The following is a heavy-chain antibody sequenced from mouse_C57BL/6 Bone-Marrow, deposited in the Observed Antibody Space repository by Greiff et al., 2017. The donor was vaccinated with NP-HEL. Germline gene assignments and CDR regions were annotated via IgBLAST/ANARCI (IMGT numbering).Heavy chain of an antibody. CDR2: INPNNGGT. CDR1: GYTFTDYY. J-gene: IGHJ3*01. Sequence: EVQLQQSGPELVKPGASVKISCKASGYTFTDYYMNWVKQSHGKSLEWIGDINPNNGGTSYNQKFKGKATLTVDKSSSTAYMELRSLTSEDSAVYYCARKSYYDYGGFAYWGQGTLVTVSA. D-gene: IGHD2-4*01. V-gene: IGHV1-26*01. CDR3: ARKSYYDYGGFAY.